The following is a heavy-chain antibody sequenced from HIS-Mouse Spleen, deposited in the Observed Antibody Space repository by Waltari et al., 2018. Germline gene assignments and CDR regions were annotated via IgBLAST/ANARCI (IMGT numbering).Heavy chain of an antibody. D-gene: IGHD6-13*01. CDR1: GGPISSSRYY. J-gene: IGHJ2*01. CDR2: IYYSGST. CDR3: AREIPYSSSWYDWYFDL. V-gene: IGHV4-39*07. Sequence: QLQLQESGPGLVKPSETLSLTCTVSGGPISSSRYYWGWIRQSPGKGLEWIGSIYYSGSTYYNPSLKSRVTISVDTSKNQFSLKLSSVTAADTAVYYCAREIPYSSSWYDWYFDLWGRGTLVTVSS.